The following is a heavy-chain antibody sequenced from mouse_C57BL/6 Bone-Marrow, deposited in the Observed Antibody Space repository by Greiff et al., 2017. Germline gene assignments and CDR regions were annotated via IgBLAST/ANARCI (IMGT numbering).Heavy chain of an antibody. CDR1: GFSLTSYG. CDR2: IWRGGST. J-gene: IGHJ1*03. V-gene: IGHV2-5*01. Sequence: QVQLKESGPGLVQPSQSLSITCTVSGFSLTSYGVHWVRQSPGTGLEWLGVIWRGGSTDYNAAFMSRLSITKDNSKSQVVFKMNSLQADDTAIYYWANYGNSWYFDVWGTGTTVTVSS. CDR3: ANYGNSWYFDV. D-gene: IGHD2-1*01.